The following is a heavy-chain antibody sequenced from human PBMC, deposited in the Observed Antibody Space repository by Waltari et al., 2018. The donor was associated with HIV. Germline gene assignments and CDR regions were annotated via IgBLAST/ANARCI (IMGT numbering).Heavy chain of an antibody. CDR2: LNPSDGAT. Sequence: QVQLVQSGAEVKKPGASVRVSCKTSGYLFTSYYIHWVRQALGQGRDWMGILNPSDGATTYAQKFLGRVTMTRDTSTNIVYMELHSLRSEDTAVYYCAKGLSVYYGSGSYPADYWGQGTLVTVSS. D-gene: IGHD3-10*01. CDR3: AKGLSVYYGSGSYPADY. CDR1: GYLFTSYY. V-gene: IGHV1-46*01. J-gene: IGHJ4*02.